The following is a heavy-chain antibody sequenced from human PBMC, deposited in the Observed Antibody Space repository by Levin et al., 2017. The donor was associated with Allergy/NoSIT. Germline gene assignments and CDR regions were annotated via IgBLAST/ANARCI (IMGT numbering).Heavy chain of an antibody. CDR2: INHSGST. Sequence: SETLSLTCAVYGGSFSGYYWSWIRQPPGKGLEWIGEINHSGSTNYNPSLKSRVTISVDTSKNQFSLKLSSVTAADTAVYYCARGRSSYYYGSGSSTPRGYYYMDGWGKGTTVTVSS. CDR3: ARGRSSYYYGSGSSTPRGYYYMDG. D-gene: IGHD3-10*01. J-gene: IGHJ6*03. V-gene: IGHV4-34*01. CDR1: GGSFSGYY.